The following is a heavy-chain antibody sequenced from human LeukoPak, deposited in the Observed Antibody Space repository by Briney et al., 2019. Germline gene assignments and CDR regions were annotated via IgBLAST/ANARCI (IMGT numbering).Heavy chain of an antibody. Sequence: GASVKVSCKSSGDSFTVYYMHWVRQAPGQGLEWMGWINPNGGGTNYAQKFQGRVSMTRDTSISTAYLQLSRLRSDDTAVYYCARDREDYYDSSGYYYRDYYYYMDVWGKGTTVTVSS. V-gene: IGHV1-2*02. CDR3: ARDREDYYDSSGYYYRDYYYYMDV. D-gene: IGHD3-22*01. J-gene: IGHJ6*03. CDR2: INPNGGGT. CDR1: GDSFTVYY.